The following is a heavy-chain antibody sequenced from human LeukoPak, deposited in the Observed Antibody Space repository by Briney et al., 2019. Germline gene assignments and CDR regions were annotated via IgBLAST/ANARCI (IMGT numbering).Heavy chain of an antibody. Sequence: GSLRLSCAASGLTFSGYAFHWVRQAPGKGLEWVAVISYDGSHKFYADSVKGRFTISRDNAKNSLYLQMNSLRAEDTAVYYCARDYRSGWYPFFDYRGQGTLVTVSS. CDR3: ARDYRSGWYPFFDY. D-gene: IGHD6-19*01. J-gene: IGHJ4*02. CDR1: GLTFSGYA. V-gene: IGHV3-30*04. CDR2: ISYDGSHK.